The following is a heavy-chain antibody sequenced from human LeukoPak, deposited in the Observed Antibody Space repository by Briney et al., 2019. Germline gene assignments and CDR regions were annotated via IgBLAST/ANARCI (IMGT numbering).Heavy chain of an antibody. CDR2: ISSSGSTI. V-gene: IGHV3-11*01. Sequence: GGSLRLSCAASGFTFSDYYMSWIRQAPGKGLEWVSYISSSGSTIYYADSVKGRFTISRDNAKNSLYLQMNSLRAEDTAVYYCARDLEEMVTISSSGGNWFDPWGQGTLVTVSS. CDR1: GFTFSDYY. J-gene: IGHJ5*02. D-gene: IGHD5-24*01. CDR3: ARDLEEMVTISSSGGNWFDP.